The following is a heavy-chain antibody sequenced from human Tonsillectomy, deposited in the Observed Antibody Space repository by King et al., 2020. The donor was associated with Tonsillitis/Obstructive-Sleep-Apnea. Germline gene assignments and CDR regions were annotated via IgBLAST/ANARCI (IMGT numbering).Heavy chain of an antibody. Sequence: VQLQESGPGLVKPSQTLSLTCTVSGGSISSGGYYWSWIRQHPGKGLEWIGYIYYSGSTYYNPSLKSRVTISVDTSKNQFSLNLSSVTAADPAVYYCAGENSTPSWFDPWGQGTLVTVSS. J-gene: IGHJ5*02. CDR3: AGENSTPSWFDP. V-gene: IGHV4-31*03. D-gene: IGHD2-2*01. CDR2: IYYSGST. CDR1: GGSISSGGYY.